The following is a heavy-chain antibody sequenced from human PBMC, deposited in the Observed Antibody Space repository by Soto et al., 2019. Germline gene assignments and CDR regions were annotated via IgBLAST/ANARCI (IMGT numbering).Heavy chain of an antibody. CDR3: ARARKLFSVTVTTLGGMDV. Sequence: EVQLVESGGGLIQPGGSLRLSCAASGFTVSSNYMSWVRQAPGQGLEWVSVIYSGGSTYYADSVKGRFTISRDNSKNTLYLQMNSMRAEDTAVDYGARARKLFSVTVTTLGGMDVWGQGTTVTVSS. J-gene: IGHJ6*02. D-gene: IGHD4-17*01. CDR2: IYSGGST. CDR1: GFTVSSNY. V-gene: IGHV3-53*01.